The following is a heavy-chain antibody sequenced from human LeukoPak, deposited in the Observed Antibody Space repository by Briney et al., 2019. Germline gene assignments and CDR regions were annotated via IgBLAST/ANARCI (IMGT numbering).Heavy chain of an antibody. Sequence: SETLSLTCTVCGGSISSSSYYWGWIRQPPGKGLEWIGSIYYSGSTYYNPSLKSRVTISVDTSKNQFSLKLSSVTAADTAVYYCARATESDFWSGYVGYYYYYMDVWGKGTTVTVSS. V-gene: IGHV4-39*07. CDR3: ARATESDFWSGYVGYYYYYMDV. D-gene: IGHD3-3*01. CDR1: GGSISSSSYY. J-gene: IGHJ6*03. CDR2: IYYSGST.